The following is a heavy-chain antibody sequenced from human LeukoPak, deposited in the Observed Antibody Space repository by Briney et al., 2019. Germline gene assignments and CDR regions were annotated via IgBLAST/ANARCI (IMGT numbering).Heavy chain of an antibody. CDR3: ATSTVTHTRDP. D-gene: IGHD1-26*01. CDR1: GYSFSDFY. Sequence: ASVRVSCQVSGYSFSDFYLNWVRQAPGQGLEWMGWINPYSDASIYAQRFQGRVTMTWDTSTGTAYMDLTRLRSDDTAVYFCATSTVTHTRDPRGQGTLVTVSS. V-gene: IGHV1-2*02. J-gene: IGHJ5*02. CDR2: INPYSDAS.